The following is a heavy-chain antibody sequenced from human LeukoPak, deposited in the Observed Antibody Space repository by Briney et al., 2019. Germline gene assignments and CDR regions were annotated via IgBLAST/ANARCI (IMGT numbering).Heavy chain of an antibody. CDR1: GGSISSGSYY. J-gene: IGHJ4*02. CDR2: IYTSGST. D-gene: IGHD2-21*01. Sequence: PSETLSLTCTVSGGSISSGSYYWSWIRQPAGKGLEWIGRIYTSGSTNYNPSLKSRVTISVDTSKNQFSLKLSSVTAADTAVYYCARSYISFDYWGQGTLVTVS. V-gene: IGHV4-61*02. CDR3: ARSYISFDY.